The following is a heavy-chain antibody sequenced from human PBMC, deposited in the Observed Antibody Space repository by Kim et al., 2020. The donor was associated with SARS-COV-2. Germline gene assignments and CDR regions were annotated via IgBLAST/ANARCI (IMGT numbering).Heavy chain of an antibody. CDR3: TRVVAARIYGMDV. J-gene: IGHJ6*02. Sequence: YAASVKGRFTISRDDSKSIAYLQMNSLKTEDTAVYYCTRVVAARIYGMDVWGQGTTVTVSS. D-gene: IGHD2-15*01. V-gene: IGHV3-49*02.